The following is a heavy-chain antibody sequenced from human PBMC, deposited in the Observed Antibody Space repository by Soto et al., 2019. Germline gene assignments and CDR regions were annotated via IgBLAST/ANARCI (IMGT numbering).Heavy chain of an antibody. D-gene: IGHD4-4*01. CDR3: ARDTPTNYDAFDI. CDR2: ISSSSSYI. J-gene: IGHJ3*02. CDR1: GFTFSSYS. V-gene: IGHV3-21*01. Sequence: GGSLRLSCAASGFTFSSYSMNWVRQAPGKGLEWVSSISSSSSYIYYADSVKGRFTISRDNAKNSLYLLMNSLRAEDTAVYYCARDTPTNYDAFDIWGQGTMVTVSS.